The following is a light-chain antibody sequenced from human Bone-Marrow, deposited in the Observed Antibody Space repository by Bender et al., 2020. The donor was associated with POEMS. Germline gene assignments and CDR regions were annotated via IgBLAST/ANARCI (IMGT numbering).Light chain of an antibody. CDR1: RSDVGNYDV. J-gene: IGLJ2*01. CDR2: DAN. Sequence: QSALTQPASVSGSPGQSITISCTGARSDVGNYDVVSWYQQHPGEAPKLLIYDANKRPSGVSNRFSGSKSGNTASLTISGLQAEDEADYHCCSNAGSSALFGGGTKLTVL. V-gene: IGLV2-23*01. CDR3: CSNAGSSAL.